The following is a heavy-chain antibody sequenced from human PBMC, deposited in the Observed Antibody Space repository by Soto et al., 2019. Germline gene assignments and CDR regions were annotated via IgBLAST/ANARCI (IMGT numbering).Heavy chain of an antibody. CDR2: FDPEDGET. Sequence: QVQLVQSGAEVKKPGASVKDSCKVSGYTLTELSMHWVRQAPGKGLEWMGGFDPEDGETIYAHKFQGRVTMIEDTSTDTAYMELSSLSSEDTAVYYCAASRVSAAPPTVYWGQGTLVTVSS. CDR1: GYTLTELS. CDR3: AASRVSAAPPTVY. V-gene: IGHV1-24*01. J-gene: IGHJ4*02. D-gene: IGHD2-2*01.